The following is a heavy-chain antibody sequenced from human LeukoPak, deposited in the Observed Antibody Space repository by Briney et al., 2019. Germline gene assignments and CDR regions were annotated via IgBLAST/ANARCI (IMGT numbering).Heavy chain of an antibody. J-gene: IGHJ3*02. Sequence: GGSLRLSCAASGFTFSSYAMSWGRQAPGKGLEWVSAISGSGGSTYYADSVKGRFTISRDNSKNTMYLQMNSLRAEDTAVYYCATLSGSYGDAFDIWGQGTMVTVSS. CDR2: ISGSGGST. D-gene: IGHD1-26*01. CDR3: ATLSGSYGDAFDI. CDR1: GFTFSSYA. V-gene: IGHV3-23*01.